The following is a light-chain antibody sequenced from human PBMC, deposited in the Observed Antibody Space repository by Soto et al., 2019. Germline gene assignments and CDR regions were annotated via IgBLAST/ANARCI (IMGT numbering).Light chain of an antibody. Sequence: EIVLTQSPGTLSLSPGERATLSCRASQSVSGSYLAWYQQKPGQAPRLLTYGASSRATGIPDRFSGSGSGTDFTLTISRLEPEDFAVYYCQQYGSSPLFGPGTKVDIK. V-gene: IGKV3-20*01. CDR1: QSVSGSY. CDR3: QQYGSSPL. J-gene: IGKJ3*01. CDR2: GAS.